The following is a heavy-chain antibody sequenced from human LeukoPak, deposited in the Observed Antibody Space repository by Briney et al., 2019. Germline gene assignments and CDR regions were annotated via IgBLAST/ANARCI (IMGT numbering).Heavy chain of an antibody. CDR3: ARVGTYYDILTGYYNYWFDP. D-gene: IGHD3-9*01. V-gene: IGHV3-66*01. CDR2: IYSGGST. J-gene: IGHJ5*02. CDR1: GFAFSDYA. Sequence: GGSLRLSCVVSGFAFSDYAMGWVRQAPGKGLEWVSVIYSGGSTYYADSVKGRFTISRDNSKNTLYLQMNSLRAEDTAVYYCARVGTYYDILTGYYNYWFDPWGQGTLVTVSS.